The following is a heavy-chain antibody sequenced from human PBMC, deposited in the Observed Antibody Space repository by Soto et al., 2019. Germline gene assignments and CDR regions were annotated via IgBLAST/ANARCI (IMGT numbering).Heavy chain of an antibody. CDR1: GGSISSYY. V-gene: IGHV4-59*01. J-gene: IGHJ4*02. CDR3: ARGTSGYDYFDY. CDR2: IYYSGST. D-gene: IGHD5-12*01. Sequence: SETLSLTCTVSGGSISSYYWSWIRQPPGKGLEWIGYIYYSGSTNYNPSLKSRVTISVDTSKNQFSLKLSSVTAADTAVYYCARGTSGYDYFDYWGQGTLVTVSS.